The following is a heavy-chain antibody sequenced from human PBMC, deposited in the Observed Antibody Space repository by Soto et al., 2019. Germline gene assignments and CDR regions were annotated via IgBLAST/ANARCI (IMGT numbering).Heavy chain of an antibody. J-gene: IGHJ4*02. CDR1: GFTFSNAC. CDR3: STDLVEAGAGTYA. Sequence: ELQLVESGGGLVKHGGSLRLSCAASGFTFSNACMNWVRQAPGTGLEWVGRIKSKTDVGTTYYAAPVKGRFNISREDSKTKLYLRMKSLRTEDTAVYYCSTDLVEAGAGTYAWGQGRLVTVSS. CDR2: IKSKTDVGTT. V-gene: IGHV3-15*01. D-gene: IGHD6-19*01.